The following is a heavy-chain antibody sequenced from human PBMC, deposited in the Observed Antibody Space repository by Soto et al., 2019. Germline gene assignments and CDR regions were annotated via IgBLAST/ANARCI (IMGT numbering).Heavy chain of an antibody. V-gene: IGHV3-30*04. CDR2: IWHDASNK. D-gene: IGHD1-26*01. CDR3: ARGEVN. J-gene: IGHJ4*02. Sequence: QVHLVESGGGVVQPGRSLRLSCAASEFIFRGYAMHWVRQAPGKGLEWVAVIWHDASNKDYSDSVKGRFTISRDNSKNTIYLQMNSLRPEDTAVYYCARGEVNWGQGTLVPVSS. CDR1: EFIFRGYA.